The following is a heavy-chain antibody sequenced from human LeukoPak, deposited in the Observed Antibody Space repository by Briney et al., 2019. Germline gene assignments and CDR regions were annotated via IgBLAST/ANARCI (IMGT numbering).Heavy chain of an antibody. J-gene: IGHJ4*02. CDR3: AKDRGWWTYFDY. CDR2: IWYDGSNK. D-gene: IGHD6-19*01. V-gene: IGHV3-30*02. Sequence: GGSLRLSCAASGFTFSSYGMHWVRQAPGKGLEWVAFIWYDGSNKYYADSVKGRFTISRDNSKNTLYLQMNSLRAEDTAVYYCAKDRGWWTYFDYWGQGTLVTVSS. CDR1: GFTFSSYG.